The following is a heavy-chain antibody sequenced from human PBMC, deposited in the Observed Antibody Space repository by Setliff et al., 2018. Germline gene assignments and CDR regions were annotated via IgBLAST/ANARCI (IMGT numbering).Heavy chain of an antibody. D-gene: IGHD3-3*01. J-gene: IGHJ4*02. CDR1: GFSFSNYW. CDR2: IKQDGSEK. Sequence: GGSLRLSCVASGFSFSNYWMNWVRQAPGKGLEWVANIKQDGSEKNYVDSVKGRFTISRDNAKNSLYLQMNSLRAEDTAVYYCARDQGTYYDFWSGPTYFDYWGQGTLVTVSS. V-gene: IGHV3-7*03. CDR3: ARDQGTYYDFWSGPTYFDY.